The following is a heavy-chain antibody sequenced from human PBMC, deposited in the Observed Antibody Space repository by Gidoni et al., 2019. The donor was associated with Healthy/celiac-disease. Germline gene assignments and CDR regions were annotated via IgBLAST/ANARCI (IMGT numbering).Heavy chain of an antibody. CDR2: VSGSGGST. CDR1: GFTFSSYD. Sequence: EVQLVESGRGLVQPGGSLRLSCPASGFTFSSYDMSWVRQAPGKGLEWVSAVSGSGGSTYYADSVKGRFTISRDNSKNTLYLQMNSLRAEDTAVYYCAKEGAAAGEDYYYYGMDVWGQGTTVTVSS. V-gene: IGHV3-23*04. J-gene: IGHJ6*02. CDR3: AKEGAAAGEDYYYYGMDV. D-gene: IGHD6-13*01.